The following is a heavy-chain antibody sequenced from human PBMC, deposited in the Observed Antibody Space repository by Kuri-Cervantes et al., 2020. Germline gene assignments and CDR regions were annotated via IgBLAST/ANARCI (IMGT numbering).Heavy chain of an antibody. J-gene: IGHJ4*02. Sequence: GGSLRLSCAASGFTFDDYAMHWVRQAPGKGLEWVSGISWNSGSIGYVDSVKGRFTISRDNAKNSLYLQMNSLRAEDTALYYCAKGGVLLWFGDPDDYFDYWGQGTLVTVSS. V-gene: IGHV3-9*01. D-gene: IGHD3-10*01. CDR3: AKGGVLLWFGDPDDYFDY. CDR2: ISWNSGSI. CDR1: GFTFDDYA.